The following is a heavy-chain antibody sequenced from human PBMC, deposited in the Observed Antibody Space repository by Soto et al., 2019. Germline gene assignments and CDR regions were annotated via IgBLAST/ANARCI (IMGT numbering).Heavy chain of an antibody. CDR2: ISSSSSTI. Sequence: GGSLRLSCAASGFTFSSYSMNWVRQAPGKGLEWVSYISSSSSTIYYADSVKGRFTISRDNAKNSLYLQMNSLRAEDTAVYYCARERVRPTIFVDYYYMDVWGKGTTVTVSS. D-gene: IGHD3-3*01. CDR3: ARERVRPTIFVDYYYMDV. J-gene: IGHJ6*03. CDR1: GFTFSSYS. V-gene: IGHV3-48*01.